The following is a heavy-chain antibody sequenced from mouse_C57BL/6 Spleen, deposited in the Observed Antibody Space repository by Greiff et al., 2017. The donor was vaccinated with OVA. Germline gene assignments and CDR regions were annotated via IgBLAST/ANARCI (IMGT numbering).Heavy chain of an antibody. CDR3: ARHEEGTRAWFAY. Sequence: VQVVESGAELVKPGASVKLSCKASGYPFTEYTIHWVKQRPGQGLEWIGWFYPGSGSIKYNEKFQDKATLTADTSTSTVYMELSRLTSEDSAVYFCARHEEGTRAWFAYWGQGTLVTVSA. J-gene: IGHJ3*01. D-gene: IGHD3-3*01. CDR2: FYPGSGSI. V-gene: IGHV1-62-2*01. CDR1: GYPFTEYT.